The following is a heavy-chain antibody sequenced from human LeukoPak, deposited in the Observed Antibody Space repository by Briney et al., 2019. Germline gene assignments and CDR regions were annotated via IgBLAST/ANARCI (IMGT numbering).Heavy chain of an antibody. D-gene: IGHD1-14*01. V-gene: IGHV4-38-2*02. CDR2: IHRSGST. CDR1: GYSISSGYH. CDR3: ARVDRNPDY. J-gene: IGHJ4*02. Sequence: PSETLSLTCTVSGYSISSGYHWDWIRQPPGKGLEWIGSIHRSGSTYYNPSLKSRVTISLDTSKNQFSLKLSSVTAADTAVYYCARVDRNPDYWGQGTLVTVSS.